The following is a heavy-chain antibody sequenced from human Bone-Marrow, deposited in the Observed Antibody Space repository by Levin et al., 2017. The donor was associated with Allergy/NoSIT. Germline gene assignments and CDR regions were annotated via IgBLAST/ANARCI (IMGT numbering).Heavy chain of an antibody. J-gene: IGHJ5*02. CDR1: GGSFSGSY. D-gene: IGHD2-15*01. Sequence: SQTLSLTCAVYGGSFSGSYWSWIRQPPGKGLEWIGEINHSGSTNYNPSLKSRVTISVDTSKNQFSLKLSSVTAADTAVYYCARGVVVAHVNWFDPWGQGTLVTVSS. V-gene: IGHV4-34*01. CDR3: ARGVVVAHVNWFDP. CDR2: INHSGST.